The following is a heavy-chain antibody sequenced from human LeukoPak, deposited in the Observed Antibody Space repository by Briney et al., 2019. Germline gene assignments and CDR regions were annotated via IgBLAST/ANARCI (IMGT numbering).Heavy chain of an antibody. CDR2: IYYSGNT. D-gene: IGHD6-19*01. CDR1: GGSISSYY. J-gene: IGHJ4*02. Sequence: PSETLSLTCTVSGGSISSYYWSWIRRPPGKGLEWIGYIYYSGNTNYNPSLKSRVTISVDTSKNQFSLKLSSVTAADTAVYYCARTGGWCGYYFDYWGQGTLVTVSS. CDR3: ARTGGWCGYYFDY. V-gene: IGHV4-59*01.